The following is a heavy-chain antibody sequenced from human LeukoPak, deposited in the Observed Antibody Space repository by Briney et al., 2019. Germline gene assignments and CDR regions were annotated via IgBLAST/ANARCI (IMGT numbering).Heavy chain of an antibody. V-gene: IGHV1-2*06. CDR2: INPNSGGT. D-gene: IGHD1-26*01. J-gene: IGHJ5*02. CDR3: ARGVVGATSNWFDP. Sequence: ASVKVSCKASGYTFTSYGISWVRQAPGQELGWMGRINPNSGGTNYAQKFQGRVTMTRDTSISTAYMELSRLSSDDTAVYYCARGVVGATSNWFDPWGQGTLVTVSS. CDR1: GYTFTSYG.